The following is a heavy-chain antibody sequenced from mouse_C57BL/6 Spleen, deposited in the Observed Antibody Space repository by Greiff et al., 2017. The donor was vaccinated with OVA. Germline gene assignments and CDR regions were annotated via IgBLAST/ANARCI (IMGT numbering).Heavy chain of an antibody. CDR1: GYTFTSYW. Sequence: VQLQQSGTVLARPGASVKMSCKTSGYTFTSYWMHWVKQRPGQGLEWIGAIYPGNSDTSYNQKFKGKVKLSAVKSASTVYMELSSLTNKDTADYDSTLIATVVEIDYWGQGTTLTVSS. CDR2: IYPGNSDT. CDR3: TLIATVVEIDY. V-gene: IGHV1-5*01. D-gene: IGHD1-1*01. J-gene: IGHJ2*01.